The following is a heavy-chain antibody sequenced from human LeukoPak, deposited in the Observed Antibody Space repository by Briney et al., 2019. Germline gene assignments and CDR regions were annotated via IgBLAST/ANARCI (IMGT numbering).Heavy chain of an antibody. Sequence: GGSLRLSCAASGFTVSSNYMSWVRQAPGKGLEWVSVIYSGGSTYYADSVKGRFTISRDNSKNTLYLQMNSLRAEDTAVYYCAREGYYYDSSGYPDAFDIWGQGTMVTVSS. CDR1: GFTVSSNY. CDR3: AREGYYYDSSGYPDAFDI. CDR2: IYSGGST. D-gene: IGHD3-22*01. V-gene: IGHV3-53*01. J-gene: IGHJ3*02.